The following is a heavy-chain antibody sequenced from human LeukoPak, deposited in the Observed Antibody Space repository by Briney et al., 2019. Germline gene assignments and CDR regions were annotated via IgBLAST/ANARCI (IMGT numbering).Heavy chain of an antibody. Sequence: PGGSLRLSCAASRFTFSSYSMNWVRQAPGKRLEWVSYISSSGNAIYYADSVKGRFTISRDNAKNSLYLQTNSLRDEDTAVYYCARGPSGSYIDAFDIWGQGTLVTVSS. CDR3: ARGPSGSYIDAFDI. D-gene: IGHD1-26*01. V-gene: IGHV3-48*02. CDR1: RFTFSSYS. J-gene: IGHJ3*02. CDR2: ISSSGNAI.